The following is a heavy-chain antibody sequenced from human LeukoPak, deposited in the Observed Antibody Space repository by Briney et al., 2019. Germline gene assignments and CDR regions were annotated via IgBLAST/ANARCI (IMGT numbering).Heavy chain of an antibody. CDR2: INWNSGTI. V-gene: IGHV3-9*03. CDR3: VKGGLVVITAWFDY. D-gene: IGHD3-22*01. J-gene: IGHJ4*02. CDR1: GFTFDDYA. Sequence: SLRLSCAASGFTFDDYAMHWVRQAPGKGLEWVSGINWNSGTIDYADSVKGRFTISRDNAKNSLYLQMNSLRAEDMALYYCVKGGLVVITAWFDYWGQGTLVTVSS.